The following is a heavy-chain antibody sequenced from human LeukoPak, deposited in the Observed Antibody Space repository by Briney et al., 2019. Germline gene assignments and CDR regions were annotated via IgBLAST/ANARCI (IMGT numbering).Heavy chain of an antibody. CDR2: ISAYNGNT. CDR3: ARACSSTSCPLFDY. J-gene: IGHJ4*02. CDR1: GYTFTSYG. Sequence: ASVKVSCKASGYTFTSYGISWVRQAPGQGVEWMGWISAYNGNTNYAQKLQGRVTMTTDTSTSTAYMELRSLRSDDTAVYYCARACSSTSCPLFDYWGQGTLVTVSS. V-gene: IGHV1-18*01. D-gene: IGHD2-2*01.